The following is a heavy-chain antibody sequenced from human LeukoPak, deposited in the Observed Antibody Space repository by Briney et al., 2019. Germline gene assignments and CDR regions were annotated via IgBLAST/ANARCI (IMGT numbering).Heavy chain of an antibody. CDR1: GFTFDDYA. Sequence: RSGGSLRLSCAASGFTFDDYAMHWVRQAPGKGLEWVSLISWDGGSTYYADSVKGRFTISRDNSKNSLYLQMNSLRAEDTALYYCAKSKGLRGVRSPFDYWGQGTLVTVSS. D-gene: IGHD3-10*01. V-gene: IGHV3-43D*03. CDR3: AKSKGLRGVRSPFDY. CDR2: ISWDGGST. J-gene: IGHJ4*02.